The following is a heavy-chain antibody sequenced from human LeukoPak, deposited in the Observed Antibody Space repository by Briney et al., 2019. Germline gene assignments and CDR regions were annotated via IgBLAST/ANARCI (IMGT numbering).Heavy chain of an antibody. D-gene: IGHD2-2*01. V-gene: IGHV3-53*04. J-gene: IGHJ4*02. Sequence: GGSLRLSCAASGFTVTNNYMTWVRQAPGKGLEWVSVIYAGGRTYYADSVKGRFTISRHNSNNTLYLQMNSLRPEDTAVYYCARVIYQLVFDYWGQGTLVSVSS. CDR2: IYAGGRT. CDR3: ARVIYQLVFDY. CDR1: GFTVTNNY.